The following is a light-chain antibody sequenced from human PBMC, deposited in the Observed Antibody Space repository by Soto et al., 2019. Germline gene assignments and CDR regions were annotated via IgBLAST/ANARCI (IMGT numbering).Light chain of an antibody. CDR3: QQSNSFTWT. CDR2: KAS. Sequence: DIQMTQSPSTLSASVGDRVTITCRASQCISSWLAWYQQKPGKAPKLLIYKASSLESGVPSRFSGSGSGTEFTLTISSLQPDDFVTYYCQQSNSFTWTFGQGTKVEIK. CDR1: QCISSW. V-gene: IGKV1-5*03. J-gene: IGKJ1*01.